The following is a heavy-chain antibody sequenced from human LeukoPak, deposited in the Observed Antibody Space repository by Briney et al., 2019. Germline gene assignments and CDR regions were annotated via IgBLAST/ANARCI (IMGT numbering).Heavy chain of an antibody. V-gene: IGHV3-74*01. Sequence: GGSLRLSCAASGFTFNNYWMHWVRQAPGVGLVWVSSIRFDGGDTAYADSAKGRFTISRDNAKNTMFLQMNNLRAEDTAVYYCAKEIDGFDVWGQGTLVTVSS. CDR3: AKEIDGFDV. CDR1: GFTFNNYW. J-gene: IGHJ3*01. CDR2: IRFDGGDT.